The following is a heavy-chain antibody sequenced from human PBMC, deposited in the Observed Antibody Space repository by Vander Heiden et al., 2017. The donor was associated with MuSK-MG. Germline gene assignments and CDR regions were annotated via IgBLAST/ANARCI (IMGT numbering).Heavy chain of an antibody. CDR2: INSDGSST. CDR1: GFTFSSYW. V-gene: IGHV3-74*01. Sequence: EVQLVESGGGLVQPGGSLRLSCAAAGFTFSSYWMHWVRQAPGKGRVWVSRINSDGSSTSYADSVKGRFTISRDNAKNTLYLQMNSLRAEDTAVYYCARGWLQLGVDYWGQGTLVTVSS. J-gene: IGHJ4*02. CDR3: ARGWLQLGVDY. D-gene: IGHD5-12*01.